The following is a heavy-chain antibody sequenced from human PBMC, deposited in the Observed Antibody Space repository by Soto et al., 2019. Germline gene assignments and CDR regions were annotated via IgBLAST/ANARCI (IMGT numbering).Heavy chain of an antibody. J-gene: IGHJ4*02. Sequence: TLSLTCAVSVGSISSGGYSWSWIRQPPGKGLERIGYIYHSGSTYYNPSLKSRVTISVDRSKNQFSLKLSSVTAADTAVYYCASRYSSKGGFDYWGQGTLVTVSS. CDR3: ASRYSSKGGFDY. D-gene: IGHD6-19*01. V-gene: IGHV4-30-2*01. CDR1: VGSISSGGYS. CDR2: IYHSGST.